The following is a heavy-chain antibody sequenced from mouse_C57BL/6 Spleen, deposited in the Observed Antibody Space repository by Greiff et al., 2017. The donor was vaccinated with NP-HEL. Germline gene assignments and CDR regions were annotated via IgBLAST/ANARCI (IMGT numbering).Heavy chain of an antibody. J-gene: IGHJ4*01. Sequence: VKLMESGPGLVAPSQSLSITCTVSGFSLTSYGVHWVRQPPGKGLEWLVVIWSDGSTTYNSALKSRLSISKDNSKSQVFLKMNSLQTDDTAMYYCARHGDWDDAMDYWGQGTSVTVSS. CDR3: ARHGDWDDAMDY. CDR1: GFSLTSYG. V-gene: IGHV2-6-1*01. CDR2: IWSDGST. D-gene: IGHD4-1*01.